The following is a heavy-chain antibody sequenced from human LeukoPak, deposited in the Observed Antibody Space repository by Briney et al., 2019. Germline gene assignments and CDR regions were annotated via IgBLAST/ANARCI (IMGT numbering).Heavy chain of an antibody. D-gene: IGHD3-16*02. Sequence: GGSLRLSCAASGFTVSSNYMSWVRQVPGKGLEWVSIIYGGTSTYYADSVKGRFTISRDNSKNTLYLQMNSLRAEDTAVYYCAKLGFTFGGVIDLFDYWGQGTLVTVSS. J-gene: IGHJ4*02. CDR2: IYGGTST. CDR3: AKLGFTFGGVIDLFDY. V-gene: IGHV3-53*01. CDR1: GFTVSSNY.